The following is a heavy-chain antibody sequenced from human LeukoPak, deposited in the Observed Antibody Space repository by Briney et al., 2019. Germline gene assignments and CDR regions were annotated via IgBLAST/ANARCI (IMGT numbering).Heavy chain of an antibody. CDR3: ARGSLMVRGVIVGYFDY. V-gene: IGHV3-21*04. D-gene: IGHD3-10*01. J-gene: IGHJ4*02. CDR2: ISSSSSYI. Sequence: PGGSLRLSCAASGFTFSSYSMNWVRQAPGKGLEWVSSISSSSSYIYYADSVKGRFTISRDNAKNSLYLQTNSLRAEDTAVYYCARGSLMVRGVIVGYFDYWGQGTLVTVSS. CDR1: GFTFSSYS.